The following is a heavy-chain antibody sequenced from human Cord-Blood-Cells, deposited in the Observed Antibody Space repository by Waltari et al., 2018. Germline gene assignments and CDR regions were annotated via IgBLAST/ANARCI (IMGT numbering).Heavy chain of an antibody. CDR3: ARDFNAFDI. Sequence: EVQLVESGGGLIQPGGSLRLPCAASGFTVSSNYMSWVRQAPGKGLVWVSVFYSGGSTYSADSVKGRFTISRDNSKNTLYLRMNILRAEDTAVYYCARDFNAFDIWGQGTMVTVSS. CDR1: GFTVSSNY. V-gene: IGHV3-53*01. J-gene: IGHJ3*02. CDR2: FYSGGST.